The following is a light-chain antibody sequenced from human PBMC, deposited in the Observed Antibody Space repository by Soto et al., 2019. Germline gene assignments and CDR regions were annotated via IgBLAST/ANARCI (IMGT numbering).Light chain of an antibody. J-gene: IGKJ1*01. Sequence: DIVMTQSPDSLAVSLGERATINCKSSQSVLYSSNNKNYLAWYQHRPGQPPKLLFYWASTRESGVPDRFSGSGSGTDFTLTISSLQAEDVAVYYCQQYYSDPPAFGQGTKVELK. CDR1: QSVLYSSNNKNY. V-gene: IGKV4-1*01. CDR3: QQYYSDPPA. CDR2: WAS.